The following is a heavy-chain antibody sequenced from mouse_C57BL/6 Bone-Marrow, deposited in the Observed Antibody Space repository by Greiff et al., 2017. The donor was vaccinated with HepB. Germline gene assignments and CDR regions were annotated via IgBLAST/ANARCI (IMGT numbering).Heavy chain of an antibody. CDR1: GYTFTDYE. V-gene: IGHV1-15*01. Sequence: VKLVESGAELVRPGASVTLSCKASGYTFTDYEMHWVKQTPVHGLEWIGAIDPETGGTAYNQKFKGKAILTADKSSSTAYMELRSLTSEDSAVYYCTRDGIYYGNYEGVDYWGQGTTLTVSS. CDR2: IDPETGGT. J-gene: IGHJ2*01. CDR3: TRDGIYYGNYEGVDY. D-gene: IGHD2-1*01.